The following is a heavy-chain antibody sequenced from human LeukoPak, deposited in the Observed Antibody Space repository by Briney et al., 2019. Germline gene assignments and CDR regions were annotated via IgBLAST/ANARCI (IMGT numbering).Heavy chain of an antibody. CDR2: IKTNGSPT. Sequence: GGSLRLSCAASGCTFSSYWMHWVRQAPGKGLVWVARIKTNGSPTQYADSVKGRFTISRDNAKTTLYLQMNSLRDEDTAVYYCAGDLISGSGSLGYWGQGALVTVSS. CDR3: AGDLISGSGSLGY. V-gene: IGHV3-74*01. D-gene: IGHD3-10*01. CDR1: GCTFSSYW. J-gene: IGHJ4*02.